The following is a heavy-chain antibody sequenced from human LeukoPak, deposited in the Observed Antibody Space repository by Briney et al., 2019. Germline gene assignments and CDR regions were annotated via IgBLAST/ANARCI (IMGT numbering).Heavy chain of an antibody. CDR2: IYYSGST. V-gene: IGHV4-39*01. CDR1: GGSISSSSYY. CDR3: ARVPRITIFGVVIQYYFDY. J-gene: IGHJ4*02. Sequence: EPSETLSLTCTVSGGSISSSSYYWGWIRQPPGKGLEWIGSIYYSGSTYYNPSLKSRVTISVDTSKNQFSLKLSSVTAADTAVYYCARVPRITIFGVVIQYYFDYWGQGTLVTVSS. D-gene: IGHD3-3*01.